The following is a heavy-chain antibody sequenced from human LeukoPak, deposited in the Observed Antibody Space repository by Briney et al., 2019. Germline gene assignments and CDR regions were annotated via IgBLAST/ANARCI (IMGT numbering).Heavy chain of an antibody. CDR1: GFTFSSYA. D-gene: IGHD3-9*01. J-gene: IGHJ4*02. CDR2: ISYDGSNK. Sequence: HSGGSLRLSCAASGFTFSSYAMHWVRQAPGKGLEWVAVISYDGSNKYYADSVKGRFTISRDNSKNTLYLQMNSLRAEDRAVYYCARDHYDIFIGGWPLVDYWGQGTLVTVSS. CDR3: ARDHYDIFIGGWPLVDY. V-gene: IGHV3-30*04.